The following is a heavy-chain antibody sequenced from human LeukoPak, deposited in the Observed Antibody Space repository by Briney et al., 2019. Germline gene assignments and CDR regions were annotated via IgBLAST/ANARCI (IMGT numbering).Heavy chain of an antibody. CDR3: ARVSDDELGGNSGAIYFES. Sequence: PSETLSLTCTVSGYSIMSTFYWGWIRQSPGKGLEWIGNAYHSGSTYSNPSLRSRVTISVDTSKNEFSLKLSSVTAVDTAVYYCARVSDDELGGNSGAIYFESWGQGTLVTVSS. V-gene: IGHV4-38-2*02. J-gene: IGHJ4*02. CDR2: AYHSGST. CDR1: GYSIMSTFY. D-gene: IGHD4-23*01.